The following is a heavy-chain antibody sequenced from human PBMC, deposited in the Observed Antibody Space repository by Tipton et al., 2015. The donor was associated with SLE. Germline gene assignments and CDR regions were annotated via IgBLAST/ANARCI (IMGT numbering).Heavy chain of an antibody. J-gene: IGHJ5*01. CDR1: GSSVSSGDYY. CDR3: ARDSAVAGVNWFDS. CDR2: IYYSGST. V-gene: IGHV4-30-4*08. Sequence: TLSLTCNVSGSSVSSGDYYWSWICQPPGKGLEWIGYIYYSGSTNYNPFLRSRVTISLDTSKDQFSLRLSSVTVADTAVYYCARDSAVAGVNWFDSWGQGALVTVSS. D-gene: IGHD3-10*01.